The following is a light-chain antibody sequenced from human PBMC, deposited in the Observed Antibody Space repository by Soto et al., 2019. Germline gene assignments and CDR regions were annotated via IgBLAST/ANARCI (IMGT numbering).Light chain of an antibody. CDR2: GAS. CDR3: QQYGGSPPT. Sequence: EIVLTQSPGTLSLSPGESAALSCRASQSISNNFLAWYQRKPGQAPRLLIYGASYRATDIPYSFSGSGSGTDFTLTITRLEPDDFAVYYCQQYGGSPPTFGQGTTVQVK. V-gene: IGKV3-20*01. J-gene: IGKJ1*01. CDR1: QSISNNF.